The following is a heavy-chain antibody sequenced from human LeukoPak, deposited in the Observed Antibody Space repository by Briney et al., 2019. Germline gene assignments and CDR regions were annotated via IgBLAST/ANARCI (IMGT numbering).Heavy chain of an antibody. J-gene: IGHJ4*02. CDR2: ISGSGGST. D-gene: IGHD3-22*01. CDR1: GFTFSSYA. Sequence: GGSLRLSCAASGFTFSSYAMSWVRQAPGKGLEWVSAISGSGGSTYYADSVKGRCTISRDNSKNTLYLQMNSLRAEDTAVYYCAKGAMIVVVIPDFDYWGQGTLVTVSS. V-gene: IGHV3-23*01. CDR3: AKGAMIVVVIPDFDY.